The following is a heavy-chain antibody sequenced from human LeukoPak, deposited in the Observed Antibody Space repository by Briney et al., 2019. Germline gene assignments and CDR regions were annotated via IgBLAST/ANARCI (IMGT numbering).Heavy chain of an antibody. J-gene: IGHJ4*02. CDR1: GFTFSSYG. CDR2: ISYDGSNK. CDR3: AREVSYYGDYISPIDY. D-gene: IGHD4-17*01. Sequence: GSLRLSCAASGFTFSSYGMHWVRQAPGKGLEWVAVISYDGSNKYYADSVKGRFTISRDNSKNTLYLQMNSLRAEDTAVYYCAREVSYYGDYISPIDYWGQGTLVTVSS. V-gene: IGHV3-30*03.